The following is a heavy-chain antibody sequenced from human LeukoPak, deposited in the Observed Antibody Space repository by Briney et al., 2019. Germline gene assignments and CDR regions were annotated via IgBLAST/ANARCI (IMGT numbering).Heavy chain of an antibody. J-gene: IGHJ6*03. CDR1: GYTFTGYY. D-gene: IGHD6-6*01. CDR2: INPNSGGT. V-gene: IGHV1-2*02. Sequence: ASVKVSCKASGYTFTGYYMHLERQAPGPGHGRMGGINPNSGGTNYAQKFQGRVTMTRDTSISTAYMELSRLRSDDTAVYYCARGFSGYSSSNYYYYMDVWGKGTTVTVSS. CDR3: ARGFSGYSSSNYYYYMDV.